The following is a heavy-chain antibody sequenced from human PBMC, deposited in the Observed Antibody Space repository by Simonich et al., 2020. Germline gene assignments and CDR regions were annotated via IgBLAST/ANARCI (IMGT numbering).Heavy chain of an antibody. Sequence: EVQLVESGGGVVRPGGSLRLSCVASGFTFENCGMSVVRPCQGKGLGGVFGINWNGGSTGYADSVKGRFTISRDNAKNSLYLQMNSLRAEDTALYHCARGRNDFDYWGQGTLVTVSS. V-gene: IGHV3-20*01. CDR1: GFTFENCG. D-gene: IGHD1-1*01. CDR2: INWNGGST. CDR3: ARGRNDFDY. J-gene: IGHJ4*02.